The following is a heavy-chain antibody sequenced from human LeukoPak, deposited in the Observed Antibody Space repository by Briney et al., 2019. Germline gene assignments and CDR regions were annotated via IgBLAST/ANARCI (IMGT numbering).Heavy chain of an antibody. D-gene: IGHD1-26*01. V-gene: IGHV3-7*01. Sequence: GGSLRLSCAVSGFTFSSYWMSWVRQAPGKGLEWVANIKQDGREKYYVDSVKGRFTISRDNAKNSLYLQMNSPRAEDTAVYYCASGGGATRSGYAFDMWGQGTLVTVSS. CDR2: IKQDGREK. CDR1: GFTFSSYW. J-gene: IGHJ3*02. CDR3: ASGGGATRSGYAFDM.